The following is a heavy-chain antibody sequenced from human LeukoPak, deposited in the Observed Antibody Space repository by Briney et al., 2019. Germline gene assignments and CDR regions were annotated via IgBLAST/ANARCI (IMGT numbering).Heavy chain of an antibody. Sequence: SETLSLTCAVYGGSFSGYYWSWIRQPPGKGLEWIGEINHSGSTNYNPSLKSRVTISVDTSKKQFSLKLSSVTAADTAVYYCARRDVVATGNWFDPWGQGTLVTVSS. CDR3: ARRDVVATGNWFDP. CDR2: INHSGST. V-gene: IGHV4-34*01. J-gene: IGHJ5*02. CDR1: GGSFSGYY. D-gene: IGHD1-26*01.